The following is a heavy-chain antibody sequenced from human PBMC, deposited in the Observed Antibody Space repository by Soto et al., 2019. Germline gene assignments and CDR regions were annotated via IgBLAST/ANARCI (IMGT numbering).Heavy chain of an antibody. CDR1: GFTFGGSY. CDR3: VRGGGGGRIDP. J-gene: IGHJ5*02. CDR2: ISPGSSYP. D-gene: IGHD2-15*01. Sequence: GSLRPSCAGPGFTFGGSYMSWIRQAPREGLEWLSYISPGSSYPAYADSVKGRFTISRNNSKRSLYLQMMSQTAEDTSIYYCVRGGGGGRIDPWGQGTMVTVSS. V-gene: IGHV3-11*06.